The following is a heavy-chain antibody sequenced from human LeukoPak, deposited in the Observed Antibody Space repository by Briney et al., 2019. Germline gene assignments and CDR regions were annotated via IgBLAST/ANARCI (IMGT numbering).Heavy chain of an antibody. J-gene: IGHJ3*02. V-gene: IGHV1-2*02. CDR1: GYTFTSYY. D-gene: IGHD3-10*01. Sequence: ASVKVSCKASGYTFTSYYMHWVRQARGQGLEWMGWINPKSGGTNYAQKFQGRVTMTRDTSISTAYMEMSRLRSDDTAVYYCARNLWFGESSDAFDMWGQGTMVTVSS. CDR3: ARNLWFGESSDAFDM. CDR2: INPKSGGT.